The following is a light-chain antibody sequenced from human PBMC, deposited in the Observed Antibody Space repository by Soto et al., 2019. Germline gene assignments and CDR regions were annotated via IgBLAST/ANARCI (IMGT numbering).Light chain of an antibody. CDR1: TGAVTSDHY. V-gene: IGLV7-46*01. CDR2: DTS. Sequence: QAVVTQEPSLTVSPGGTVTLTCGSSTGAVTSDHYPYWFQQKPGQAPRTLVYDTSSRHSWTPARFSGSLLGGKAALTLSGAQPEDEAEYYCLLSYNSSFSVFGTGTKLTVL. CDR3: LLSYNSSFSV. J-gene: IGLJ1*01.